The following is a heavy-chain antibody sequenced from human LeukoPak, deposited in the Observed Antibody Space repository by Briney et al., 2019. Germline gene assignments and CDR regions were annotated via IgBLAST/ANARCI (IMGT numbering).Heavy chain of an antibody. D-gene: IGHD6-13*01. CDR1: GFTFSSFG. V-gene: IGHV3-30*03. J-gene: IGHJ4*02. CDR2: ISYDGSSK. Sequence: GGSLRLSCAASGFTFSSFGMHWVRQAPGKGLEWVALISYDGSSKYYADSVKGRFTISRDNSKNTLYLQMNSLRAEDTAVYYCASPAVYSSSWYYFDYWGQGTLVTVSS. CDR3: ASPAVYSSSWYYFDY.